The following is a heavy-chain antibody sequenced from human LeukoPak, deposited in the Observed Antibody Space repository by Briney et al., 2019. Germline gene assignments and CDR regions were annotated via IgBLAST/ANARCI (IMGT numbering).Heavy chain of an antibody. V-gene: IGHV3-7*01. CDR2: IKQEGSQK. Sequence: GSSLRHFRSASGVLFRSQWVRWARQPRGRGVEEVANIKQEGSQKYYVHSVKGRLTISRDNDTDALYPQMSNLRAHDPALYYCASGSLRSERRQLLRSGYYYYYMEVWGKGTTVTASS. J-gene: IGHJ6*03. CDR3: ASGSLRSERRQLLRSGYYYYYMEV. D-gene: IGHD2-2*01. CDR1: GVLFRSQW.